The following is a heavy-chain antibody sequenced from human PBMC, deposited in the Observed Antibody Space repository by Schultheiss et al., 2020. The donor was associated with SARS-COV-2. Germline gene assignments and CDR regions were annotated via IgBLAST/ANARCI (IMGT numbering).Heavy chain of an antibody. J-gene: IGHJ6*03. CDR1: GFTVSSNY. D-gene: IGHD2-2*01. Sequence: GGSLRLSCAASGFTVSSNYMSWVRQAPGKGLEWVSAISGSGGSTYYADSVKGRFTISRDNSKNTLYLQMNSLRAEDTAVYYCAKSTVPAANYYYYMDVWGKGTTVTVSS. CDR3: AKSTVPAANYYYYMDV. V-gene: IGHV3-23*01. CDR2: ISGSGGST.